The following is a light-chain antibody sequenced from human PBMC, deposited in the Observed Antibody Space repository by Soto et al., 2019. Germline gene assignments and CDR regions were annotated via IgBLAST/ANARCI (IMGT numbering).Light chain of an antibody. J-gene: IGLJ3*02. CDR2: GVS. Sequence: QSALTQPASVSASPGQSITISCTGGKNDIGSSDYVSWYQQHPDKAPKLIIYGVSNRPSGTSDRFSGSKSGNTASLTISGLQADDEADYYCSSSTSSNTLVFGGGTQLTVL. V-gene: IGLV2-14*01. CDR1: KNDIGSSDY. CDR3: SSSTSSNTLV.